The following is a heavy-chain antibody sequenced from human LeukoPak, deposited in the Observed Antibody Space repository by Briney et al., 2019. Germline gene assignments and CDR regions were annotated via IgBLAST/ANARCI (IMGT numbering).Heavy chain of an antibody. CDR2: ISGSGGST. D-gene: IGHD2-21*02. CDR3: AKQLAERDGDCYSLLDY. V-gene: IGHV3-23*01. J-gene: IGHJ4*02. CDR1: GSTVIVDS. Sequence: GGSLRLSCAASGSTVIVDSISWVRRAPGRGLEWVSLISGSGGSTYYADSAKGRFTISRAHSKNTLYLKMNSLRAEDTAIYYSAKQLAERDGDCYSLLDYCGQGTLVTVSS.